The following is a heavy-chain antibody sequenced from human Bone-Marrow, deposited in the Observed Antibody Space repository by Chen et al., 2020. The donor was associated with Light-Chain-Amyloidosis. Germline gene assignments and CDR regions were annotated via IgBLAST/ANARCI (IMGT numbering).Heavy chain of an antibody. D-gene: IGHD4-17*01. V-gene: IGHV3-53*01. CDR2: IYDGGNK. CDR1: GFSVSANY. Sequence: EVLLEESGGGLIQPGGSRRLSCAASGFSVSANYMSWVRQAPGKGLEWLSVIYDGGNKFYAESVRGRFTISRDNSKNTLSLEMNNLRAEDTAMYYCARGAIDYGDSLRFWGQGTLVTVSS. CDR3: ARGAIDYGDSLRF. J-gene: IGHJ4*02.